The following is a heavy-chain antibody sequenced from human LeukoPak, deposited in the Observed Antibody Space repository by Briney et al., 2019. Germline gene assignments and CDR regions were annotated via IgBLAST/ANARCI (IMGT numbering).Heavy chain of an antibody. CDR2: INHSGST. J-gene: IGHJ3*01. CDR1: GGSFSGYY. D-gene: IGHD3-22*01. CDR3: ANSWYYYDSSGLPKADAFDR. V-gene: IGHV4-34*01. Sequence: SETLSLTCAVYGGSFSGYYWSWIRQPPGKGLEWIGEINHSGSTYYNPSLESRVTISIDTSKNQFSLKLNSVTAADTAVYYCANSWYYYDSSGLPKADAFDRWGQGTLVTVSS.